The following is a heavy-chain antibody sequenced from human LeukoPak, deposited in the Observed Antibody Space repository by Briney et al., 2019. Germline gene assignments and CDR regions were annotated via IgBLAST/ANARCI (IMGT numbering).Heavy chain of an antibody. J-gene: IGHJ4*02. CDR2: IYYGGST. D-gene: IGHD3-10*01. V-gene: IGHV4-39*01. CDR3: ARHCHRKPNPMVRGIPDYFDY. Sequence: SETLSLTCTVSGGSISSSSYYWDWIRQPPGKGLEWIGSIYYGGSTYYNPSLKSRVTISVDTSKNQFSLKLSSVTAADTAVYYCARHCHRKPNPMVRGIPDYFDYWGQGTLVTVSS. CDR1: GGSISSSSYY.